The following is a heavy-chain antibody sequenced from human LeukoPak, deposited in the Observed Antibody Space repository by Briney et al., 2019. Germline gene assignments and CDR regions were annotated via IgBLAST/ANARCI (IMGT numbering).Heavy chain of an antibody. D-gene: IGHD3-10*01. V-gene: IGHV3-9*01. CDR2: ISWNSGSI. J-gene: IGHJ4*02. Sequence: GGSLRLSCAASGFTFDDYAMHWVRQAPGKGLEWVSGISWNSGSIGYADSVKGRFTISRDNAKNSLYLQMNSLRAEDTALYYCAKARKMFRGVFDYWGQGTLVTVSS. CDR3: AKARKMFRGVFDY. CDR1: GFTFDDYA.